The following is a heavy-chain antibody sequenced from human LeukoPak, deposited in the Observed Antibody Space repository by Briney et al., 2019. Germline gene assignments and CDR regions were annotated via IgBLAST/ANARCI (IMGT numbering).Heavy chain of an antibody. J-gene: IGHJ6*02. V-gene: IGHV4-30-2*01. CDR2: IYHSGST. CDR3: ARGFDYYYGMDV. CDR1: GGSISSGGYS. Sequence: PSETLSLTCAVSGGSISSGGYSWSWIRQPPGKGLEWIGYIYHSGSTCYNPSLKSRVTISVDRSKNQFSLKLSSVTAADTAVYYCARGFDYYYGMDVWGQGTTVTVSS.